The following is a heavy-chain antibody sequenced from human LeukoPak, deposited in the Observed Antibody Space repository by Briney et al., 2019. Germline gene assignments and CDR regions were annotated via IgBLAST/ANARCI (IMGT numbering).Heavy chain of an antibody. CDR3: ATDQVTD. J-gene: IGHJ4*02. Sequence: GGSLRLSCAASGFSVTDAWMHWVRQAPGKGLEWVGRIKRKSDGGTTDCAAPVRDRFTVSRDETKNPVYLQMNSLKIEDTAVYYCATDQVTDWGQGTLVTVSS. CDR2: IKRKSDGGTT. V-gene: IGHV3-15*01. D-gene: IGHD2-21*02. CDR1: GFSVTDAW.